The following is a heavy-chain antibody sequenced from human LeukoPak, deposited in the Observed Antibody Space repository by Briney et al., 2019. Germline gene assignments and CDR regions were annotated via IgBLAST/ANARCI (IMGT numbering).Heavy chain of an antibody. V-gene: IGHV3-33*01. CDR3: ARGLGVAKFDP. CDR2: IWGDQRYK. Sequence: GGSLRLSCTASGFSLSNYGMHWVRQAPGKGLEWVAIIWGDQRYKHYADSVKGRFTISRDNSKNTLYLEMNSLRVEDTAVYYCARGLGVAKFDPWGQGTLVTVSS. J-gene: IGHJ5*02. D-gene: IGHD3-3*01. CDR1: GFSLSNYG.